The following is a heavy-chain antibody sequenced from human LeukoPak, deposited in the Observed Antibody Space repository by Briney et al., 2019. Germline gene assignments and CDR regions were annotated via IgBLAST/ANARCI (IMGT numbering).Heavy chain of an antibody. J-gene: IGHJ4*02. Sequence: GGSLRLSCAASGFMFEDYAMHWVRRPPGKGLEWVSLITGDGGRTYYADSVKGRFSISRDNSKNSLYLQMNGLRSEDTALYYCARDREEEAFGADYYFDYWGQGNLVTVSS. CDR1: GFMFEDYA. V-gene: IGHV3-43*02. CDR3: ARDREEEAFGADYYFDY. D-gene: IGHD3-3*02. CDR2: ITGDGGRT.